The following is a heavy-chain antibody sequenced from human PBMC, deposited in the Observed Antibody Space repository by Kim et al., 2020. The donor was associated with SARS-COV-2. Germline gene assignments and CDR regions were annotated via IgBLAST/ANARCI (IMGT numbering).Heavy chain of an antibody. CDR2: IYYSGST. V-gene: IGHV4-31*03. D-gene: IGHD3-10*01. CDR3: ARGRRIYGSGREYYFDY. CDR1: GGSISSGGYY. Sequence: SETLSLTCTVSGGSISSGGYYWSWIRQHPGKGLEWIGYIYYSGSTYYNPSLKSRVTISVDTSKNQFSLKLSSVTAADTAVYYCARGRRIYGSGREYYFDYWGQGTLVTVSS. J-gene: IGHJ4*02.